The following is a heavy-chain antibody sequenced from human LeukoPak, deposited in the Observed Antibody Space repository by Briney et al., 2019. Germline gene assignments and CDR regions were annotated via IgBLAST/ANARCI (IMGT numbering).Heavy chain of an antibody. Sequence: QPGGSLRLSCAASGFTFSSYGMNWVRQTPGKGLEWVSKISSSGGTTYYADSVKGRFSISRDNAKNSLYLQMNSLRAEDTAVYYCARALPSSWYYFDYWGQGTLVTVSS. D-gene: IGHD6-13*01. CDR3: ARALPSSWYYFDY. V-gene: IGHV3-48*03. CDR2: ISSSGGTT. J-gene: IGHJ4*02. CDR1: GFTFSSYG.